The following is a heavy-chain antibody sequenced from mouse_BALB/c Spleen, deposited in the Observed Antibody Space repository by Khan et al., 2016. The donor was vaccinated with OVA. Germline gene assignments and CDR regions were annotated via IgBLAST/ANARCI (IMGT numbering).Heavy chain of an antibody. CDR2: ISSGGSYT. D-gene: IGHD1-1*01. Sequence: EVELVESGGDLVKPGGSLKLSCAASGFTFSTYGMSWVRQTPDKRLEWVATISSGGSYTYYPDNVKGRFTISRANAKNTLYLQMSSLKSEDTAMDYCARLAYYYNSDGFAYWGQGTLVTVSA. J-gene: IGHJ3*01. CDR1: GFTFSTYG. CDR3: ARLAYYYNSDGFAY. V-gene: IGHV5-6*01.